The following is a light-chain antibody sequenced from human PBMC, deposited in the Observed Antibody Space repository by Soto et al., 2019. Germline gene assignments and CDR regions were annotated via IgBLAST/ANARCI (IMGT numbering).Light chain of an antibody. CDR1: QSVSSGH. J-gene: IGKJ1*01. CDR2: GAS. CDR3: QQYGHSLWT. Sequence: DIVLTQSPGTLSLSPGSRASLSCRVSQSVSSGHLAWYQQKPGQAPRLLIYGASSRATGIPDRFSGSGSGTDFTLTISRLEPEDYAVYYCQQYGHSLWTFGQGTKVDIK. V-gene: IGKV3-20*01.